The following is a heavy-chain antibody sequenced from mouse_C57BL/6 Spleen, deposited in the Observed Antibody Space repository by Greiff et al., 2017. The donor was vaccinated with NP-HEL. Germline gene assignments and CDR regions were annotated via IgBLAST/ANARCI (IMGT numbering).Heavy chain of an antibody. V-gene: IGHV3-6*01. J-gene: IGHJ3*01. CDR1: GYSFTSGYY. CDR2: ISYDGSN. CDR3: ARGALDSSGLY. Sequence: EVKLMESGPGLVKPSQSLSLTCSVTGYSFTSGYYWNWIRQFPGNKLEWMGYISYDGSNNYNPSLKNRISITRDTSKNQFFLKLNSVTTEDTATDYCARGALDSSGLYWGQGTLVTVSA. D-gene: IGHD3-2*02.